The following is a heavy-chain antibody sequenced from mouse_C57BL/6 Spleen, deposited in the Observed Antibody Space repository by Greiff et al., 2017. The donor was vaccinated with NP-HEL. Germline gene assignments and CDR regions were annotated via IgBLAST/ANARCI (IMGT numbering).Heavy chain of an antibody. J-gene: IGHJ2*01. CDR2: ISYDGSN. CDR3: ARASTGTSFDY. D-gene: IGHD4-1*02. V-gene: IGHV3-6*01. CDR1: GYSITSGYY. Sequence: EVQLQESGPGLVKPSQSLSLTCSVTGYSITSGYYWNWIRQFPGNKLEWMGYISYDGSNNYNPSLKNRISITRDTSKNQFFLKLNSVTTEDTATYYCARASTGTSFDYWGQGTTLTVSS.